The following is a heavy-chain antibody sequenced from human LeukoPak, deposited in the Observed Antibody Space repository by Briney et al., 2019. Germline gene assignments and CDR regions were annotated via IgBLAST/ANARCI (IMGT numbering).Heavy chain of an antibody. V-gene: IGHV3-30-3*01. J-gene: IGHJ3*02. CDR1: GFTLSGYW. Sequence: TGGSLRLSCAASGFTLSGYWMHWVRQAPGKGLEWVAVISYDGSNKYYADSVKGRFTISRDNSKNTLYLQMNSLRAEDTAVYYCARYSGYGRSAFDIWGQGTMVTVSS. CDR2: ISYDGSNK. CDR3: ARYSGYGRSAFDI. D-gene: IGHD5-12*01.